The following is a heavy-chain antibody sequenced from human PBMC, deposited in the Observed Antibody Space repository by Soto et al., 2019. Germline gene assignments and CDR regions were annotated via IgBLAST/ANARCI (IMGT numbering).Heavy chain of an antibody. CDR1: GGTFSSYA. D-gene: IGHD3-3*01. V-gene: IGHV1-69*13. CDR3: ARALTDTIFGVVIKGYYYYYGMDV. J-gene: IGHJ6*02. Sequence: SVKVSCKASGGTFSSYAISWVRQAPGQVLEWMGGIIPIFGTANYAQKFQGRVTITADESTSTAYMELSSLRSEDTAVYYCARALTDTIFGVVIKGYYYYYGMDVWGQGTTVTVSS. CDR2: IIPIFGTA.